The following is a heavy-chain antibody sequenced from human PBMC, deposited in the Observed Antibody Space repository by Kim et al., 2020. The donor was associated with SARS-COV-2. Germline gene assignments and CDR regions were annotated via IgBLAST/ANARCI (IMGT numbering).Heavy chain of an antibody. D-gene: IGHD1-20*01. V-gene: IGHV4-61*02. CDR1: GGSISSGSYY. CDR2: IYTSGST. J-gene: IGHJ4*02. Sequence: SETLSLTCTVSGGSISSGSYYWSWIRQPAGKGLEWIGRIYTSGSTNYNPSLKSRVTISVDTSKNQFSLKLSSVTAADTAVYYCAREKYNWNYFDYWGQGTLVTVSS. CDR3: AREKYNWNYFDY.